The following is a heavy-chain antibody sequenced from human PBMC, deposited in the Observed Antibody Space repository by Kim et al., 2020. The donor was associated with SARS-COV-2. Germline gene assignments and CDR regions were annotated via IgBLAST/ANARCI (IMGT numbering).Heavy chain of an antibody. V-gene: IGHV4-30-2*04. J-gene: IGHJ3*02. D-gene: IGHD3-10*01. CDR3: ARDGSLGSGTYDGFDI. Sequence: SLKSRVTVSIDTSRNQFSRKLTSVTAADTAVYYCARDGSLGSGTYDGFDIWGQGTMVTVSS.